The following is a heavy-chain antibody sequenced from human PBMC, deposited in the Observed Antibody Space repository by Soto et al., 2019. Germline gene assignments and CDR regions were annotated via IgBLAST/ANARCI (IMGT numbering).Heavy chain of an antibody. V-gene: IGHV2-5*02. CDR3: AHLYYDILTGYVYFDY. Sequence: QITLKESGPPLVKPTQTLTLTCTFSGFSLSTSGVGVGWIRQPPGKALEWLALIYWDDDKRYSPSLKSRLTITKDTSKNQVVLTMTNMDPVDTATYYCAHLYYDILTGYVYFDYWGQGTLVTVSS. CDR1: GFSLSTSGVG. D-gene: IGHD3-9*01. J-gene: IGHJ4*02. CDR2: IYWDDDK.